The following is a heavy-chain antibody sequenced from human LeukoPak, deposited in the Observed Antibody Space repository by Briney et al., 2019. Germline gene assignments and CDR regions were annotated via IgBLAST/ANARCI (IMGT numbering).Heavy chain of an antibody. CDR3: AKHNIDY. V-gene: IGHV3-30-3*02. CDR2: ISYDGNNK. J-gene: IGHJ4*02. D-gene: IGHD1-1*01. CDR1: GFTFSSYA. Sequence: PGGSLRLSCAASGFTFSSYAMHWVRQAPGKGLEWVAVISYDGNNKYYADSVKGRFTISRDNSKNTLYLQMNSLRAEDTAVYYCAKHNIDYWGQGTLVTVSS.